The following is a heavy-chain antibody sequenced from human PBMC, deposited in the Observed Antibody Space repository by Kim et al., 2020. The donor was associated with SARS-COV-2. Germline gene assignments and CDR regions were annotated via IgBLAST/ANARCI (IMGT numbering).Heavy chain of an antibody. J-gene: IGHJ4*02. CDR2: INTDTGTP. CDR1: GYTFTRYT. CDR3: ARDLWPYYYDGSASDTRFDY. V-gene: IGHV7-4-1*02. D-gene: IGHD3-22*01. Sequence: ASVKVSCKASGYTFTRYTMNWVRQAPGQGLEWMGWINTDTGTPTYAQGFTGRFVFSLDTSVSTAYLLISSLKAEDTAVYYCARDLWPYYYDGSASDTRFDYWGQGTLVTVSS.